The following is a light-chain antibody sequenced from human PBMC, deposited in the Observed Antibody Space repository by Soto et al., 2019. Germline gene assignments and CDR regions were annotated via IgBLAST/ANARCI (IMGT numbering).Light chain of an antibody. Sequence: QSVLTQTPSASATPGQRVTISCSGTNSNIGSNTITWYQQLPGTAPKRLIHINNQRPSGVPDRFSASKSGTSASLAISGLQSEDEADYYCATWDDSLNGYVFGTGTKLTVL. J-gene: IGLJ1*01. CDR2: INN. CDR3: ATWDDSLNGYV. V-gene: IGLV1-44*01. CDR1: NSNIGSNT.